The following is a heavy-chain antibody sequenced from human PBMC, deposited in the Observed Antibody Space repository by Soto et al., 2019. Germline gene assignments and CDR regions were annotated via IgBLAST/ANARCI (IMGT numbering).Heavy chain of an antibody. Sequence: VQLVESGGGSVQPGESLRLSCAASGFSFRDYDMHWVRQAPGKGLEWVSYISGSGDVIYYADSVKGRFTISRDNDKKSVHLQMDTLRAEDTALYYCARAPDCGEGSCYRHFDLWGQGTRVAVSS. D-gene: IGHD2-15*01. J-gene: IGHJ4*02. V-gene: IGHV3-11*01. CDR1: GFSFRDYD. CDR3: ARAPDCGEGSCYRHFDL. CDR2: ISGSGDVI.